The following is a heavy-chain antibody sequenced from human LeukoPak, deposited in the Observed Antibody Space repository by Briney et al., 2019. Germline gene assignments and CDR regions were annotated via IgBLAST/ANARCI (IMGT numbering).Heavy chain of an antibody. D-gene: IGHD2-15*01. V-gene: IGHV5-51*01. CDR1: GYSFTSYW. Sequence: GESQKISCKGSGYSFTSYWIGWVRQMPGKGLEWMGIIYPGDSDTRYSPSFQGQVTISADKSISTAHLQWSSLKASDTAMYYCARKYCSGGSCGWFDPWGQGTLVTVSS. CDR2: IYPGDSDT. J-gene: IGHJ5*02. CDR3: ARKYCSGGSCGWFDP.